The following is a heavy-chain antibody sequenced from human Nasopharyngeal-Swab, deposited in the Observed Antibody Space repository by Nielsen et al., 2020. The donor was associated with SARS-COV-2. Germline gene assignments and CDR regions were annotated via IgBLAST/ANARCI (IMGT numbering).Heavy chain of an antibody. Sequence: SCAASGFTFDYYDLRLVREARGEGLEWGSGISWDCGSLGDEDSVTGRFTHTRDNAKNSLYLQMNSLRAEDTALYYCAKLLWPVADYYYYYMDVWGKGTTVTVSS. V-gene: IGHV3-9*01. CDR1: GFTFDYYD. D-gene: IGHD6-19*01. CDR3: AKLLWPVADYYYYYMDV. J-gene: IGHJ6*03. CDR2: ISWDCGSL.